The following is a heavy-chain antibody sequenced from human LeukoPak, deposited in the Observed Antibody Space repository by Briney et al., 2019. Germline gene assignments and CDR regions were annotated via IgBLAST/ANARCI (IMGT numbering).Heavy chain of an antibody. CDR2: ISGSGGST. J-gene: IGHJ4*02. CDR3: ATLGLDYYDSSGYTDY. Sequence: GGSLRLSCAASGFTFSSYAMSWVRQAPGKGLEWVSAISGSGGSTYYADSVKGRFTISRDNSKNTLYLQMNSLRAEDTAVYYCATLGLDYYDSSGYTDYWGQGTLVTVSS. V-gene: IGHV3-23*01. CDR1: GFTFSSYA. D-gene: IGHD3-22*01.